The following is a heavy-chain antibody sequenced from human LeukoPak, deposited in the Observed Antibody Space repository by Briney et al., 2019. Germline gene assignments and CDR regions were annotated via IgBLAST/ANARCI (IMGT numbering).Heavy chain of an antibody. J-gene: IGHJ5*02. V-gene: IGHV3-53*01. CDR1: GFTVSSNY. CDR2: IYSGGST. D-gene: IGHD6-19*01. Sequence: PGGSLRLSCAASGFTVSSNYMSWVRQAPGKGLEWVSVIYSGGSTYYADSVKGRFTISRDNSENTLYLQMNSLRAEDTAVYYCARVVAGTGGNWFDPWGQGTLVTVSS. CDR3: ARVVAGTGGNWFDP.